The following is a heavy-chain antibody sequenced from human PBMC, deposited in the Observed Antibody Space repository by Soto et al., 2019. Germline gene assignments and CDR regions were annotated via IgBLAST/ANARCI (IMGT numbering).Heavy chain of an antibody. D-gene: IGHD4-17*01. CDR2: ISSSSSYT. V-gene: IGHV3-11*06. Sequence: QVQLVESGGGLVKPGGSLRLSCAASGFTFSDYYMSWIRQAPGKGLEWVSYISSSSSYTNYADSVKGRFTISRDNAKNSLYLQMNSLRAEDTAVYYCARGLLNGDYAWYFDLWGRGTLVTVSS. J-gene: IGHJ2*01. CDR3: ARGLLNGDYAWYFDL. CDR1: GFTFSDYY.